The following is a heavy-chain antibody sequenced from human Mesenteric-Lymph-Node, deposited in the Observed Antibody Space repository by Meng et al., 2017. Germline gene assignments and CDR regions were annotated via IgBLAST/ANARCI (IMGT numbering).Heavy chain of an antibody. CDR3: ARGTGYYDY. CDR2: INSDGSST. V-gene: IGHV3-74*01. CDR1: GFTFSSYW. D-gene: IGHD3-9*01. J-gene: IGHJ4*02. Sequence: GESLKISCAASGFTFSSYWMHWVRQAPGKGLVWVSRINSDGSSTSYADSVKGRFTISRDNAKNTLYLQMNSLRAEDTTVYYCARGTGYYDYWGQGTLVTVSS.